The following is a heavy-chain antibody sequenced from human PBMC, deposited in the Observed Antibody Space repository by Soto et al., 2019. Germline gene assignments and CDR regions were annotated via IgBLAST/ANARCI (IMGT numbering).Heavy chain of an antibody. CDR2: ISGSGGST. CDR1: GFTFSSYA. V-gene: IGHV3-23*01. J-gene: IGHJ4*02. D-gene: IGHD2-15*01. CDR3: AKDQFTCVFGGHCSGGSCWCGLDY. Sequence: GGSLRLSCAASGFTFSSYAMSWVRQAPGKGLEWVSAISGSGGSTYYADSVKGRFTISRDNSKNTLYLQMNSLRAEDTAVYYCAKDQFTCVFGGHCSGGSCWCGLDYWGQGTLVTVSS.